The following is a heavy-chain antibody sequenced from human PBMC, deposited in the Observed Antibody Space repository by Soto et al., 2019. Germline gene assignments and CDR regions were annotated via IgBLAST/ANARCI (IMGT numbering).Heavy chain of an antibody. V-gene: IGHV1-69*01. CDR1: GGTFTNYA. J-gene: IGHJ4*02. CDR2: IIPMFATP. CDR3: AGGQYYYDSSGYHWGSDDY. Sequence: QVRLVQSGAEVKKPGSSVKVSCKASGGTFTNYAIYWVRQAPGQGLEWVGGIIPMFATPHYAQNFQGRVTITADEATSTAYMELSSLRSEDTAVYYCAGGQYYYDSSGYHWGSDDYWGQGTLVTVSS. D-gene: IGHD3-22*01.